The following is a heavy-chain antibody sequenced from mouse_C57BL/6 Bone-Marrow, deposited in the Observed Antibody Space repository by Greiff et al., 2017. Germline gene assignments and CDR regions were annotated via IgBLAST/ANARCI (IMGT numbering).Heavy chain of an antibody. Sequence: VQLQQSGAELMKPGASVKLSCKATGYTFTGYWIEWVKQRPGHGLEWIGEILPGSGSTNYNEKFKGKATFTADTSSNTDYMQLSSLTTEDSAIYYCAREVGELRSAYYYAMDYWGQGTSVTVSS. J-gene: IGHJ4*01. CDR1: GYTFTGYW. CDR2: ILPGSGST. V-gene: IGHV1-9*01. CDR3: AREVGELRSAYYYAMDY. D-gene: IGHD1-3*01.